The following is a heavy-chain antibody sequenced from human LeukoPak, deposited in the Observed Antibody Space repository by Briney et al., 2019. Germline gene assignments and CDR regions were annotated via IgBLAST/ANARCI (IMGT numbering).Heavy chain of an antibody. D-gene: IGHD6-13*01. CDR1: GGSISSYY. J-gene: IGHJ4*02. Sequence: PSETLSLTCTVSGGSISSYYWSWIRQPPGKGLEWIGYIYYSGSTNYNPSLKSRVTISVDTSKNQFSLKLSSVTAADTAVCYCARRSSSSWYGLDYWGQGTLVTVSS. CDR3: ARRSSSSWYGLDY. CDR2: IYYSGST. V-gene: IGHV4-59*08.